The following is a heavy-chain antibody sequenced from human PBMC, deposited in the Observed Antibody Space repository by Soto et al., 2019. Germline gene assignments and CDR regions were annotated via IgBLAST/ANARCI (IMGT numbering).Heavy chain of an antibody. V-gene: IGHV3-33*01. CDR3: ARRLELGDYYYYGMDV. D-gene: IGHD1-7*01. CDR2: IWYDGSNK. J-gene: IGHJ6*02. CDR1: GFTFSSYG. Sequence: LRLSCAASGFTFSSYGMHWVRQAPGKGLEWVAVIWYDGSNKYYADSVKGRFTISRDNSKNTLYLQMNSLRAEDTAVYYCARRLELGDYYYYGMDVWGQGTTVTVSS.